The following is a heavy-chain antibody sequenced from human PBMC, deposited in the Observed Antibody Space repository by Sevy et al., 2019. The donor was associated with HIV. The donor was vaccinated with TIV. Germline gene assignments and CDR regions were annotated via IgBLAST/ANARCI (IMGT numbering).Heavy chain of an antibody. J-gene: IGHJ4*02. CDR2: ISSSGSTI. V-gene: IGHV3-11*01. CDR3: ARVQLWPKGPIDY. CDR1: GFTFSDYY. D-gene: IGHD5-18*01. Sequence: GGSLRLSCAASGFTFSDYYISWIRQAPGKGLEWVSYISSSGSTIYYADSVKGRFTISRDNAKNSLYLQMNSLRAEDTAVYYCARVQLWPKGPIDYWGQGTLVTVSS.